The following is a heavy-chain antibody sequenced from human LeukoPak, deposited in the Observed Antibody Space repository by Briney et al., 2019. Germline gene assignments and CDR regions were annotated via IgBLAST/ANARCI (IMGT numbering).Heavy chain of an antibody. V-gene: IGHV1-18*04. CDR1: RYTFTHYG. CDR3: ARDTYCSSTSSPFTQVQH. Sequence: SVKVSCLASRYTFTHYGIRWLRQAPGQGREWMGLISAYNGNTSYAQKLQGRVTMTTDTSTSTAYMELRSLRSDGTTVYYCARDTYCSSTSSPFTQVQHWGQGPLVTVSS. D-gene: IGHD2-2*01. CDR2: ISAYNGNT. J-gene: IGHJ1*01.